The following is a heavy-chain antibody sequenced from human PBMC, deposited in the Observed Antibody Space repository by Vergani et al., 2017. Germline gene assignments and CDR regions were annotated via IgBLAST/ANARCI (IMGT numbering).Heavy chain of an antibody. CDR3: AKEAGGYYYGSGSYGGSDGMDV. CDR1: GFTFDDYA. J-gene: IGHJ6*02. V-gene: IGHV3-9*01. CDR2: ISWNSGSI. Sequence: EVQLVESGGGLVQPGRSLRLSCAASGFTFDDYAMHWVRQAPGKGLEWVSGISWNSGSIGYADSVKGRFTISRDNAKNSLYLQMNSLRAEDTALYYCAKEAGGYYYGSGSYGGSDGMDVWGQGTTVTVSS. D-gene: IGHD3-10*01.